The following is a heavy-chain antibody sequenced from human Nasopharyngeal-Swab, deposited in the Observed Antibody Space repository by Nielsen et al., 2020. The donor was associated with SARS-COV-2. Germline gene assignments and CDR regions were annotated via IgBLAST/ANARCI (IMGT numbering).Heavy chain of an antibody. CDR1: GFTFTDYP. J-gene: IGHJ5*02. V-gene: IGHV3-7*05. Sequence: GGSLRLSCVASGFTFTDYPMSWVRQAPGKGLEWVANIKKDGSEKYYADAVKGRFTISRDNAKKSLYLQMNTLRAEDTAVYYCARDQWQQLVAWGQGTLVTVSS. D-gene: IGHD6-13*01. CDR3: ARDQWQQLVA. CDR2: IKKDGSEK.